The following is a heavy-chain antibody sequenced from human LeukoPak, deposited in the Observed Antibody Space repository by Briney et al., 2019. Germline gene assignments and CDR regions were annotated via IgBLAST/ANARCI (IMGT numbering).Heavy chain of an antibody. Sequence: GGSLRLSCAGSGFTFSRNWMSWVRQAPGKGLEWVSAISVSGGSTYYADSVKGRFTISRDNSKNTLYLQMNSLRDEDTAIYYCANYDSRGYRYGMDVWGQGTTVTVSS. CDR1: GFTFSRNW. D-gene: IGHD3-22*01. CDR3: ANYDSRGYRYGMDV. CDR2: ISVSGGST. J-gene: IGHJ6*02. V-gene: IGHV3-23*01.